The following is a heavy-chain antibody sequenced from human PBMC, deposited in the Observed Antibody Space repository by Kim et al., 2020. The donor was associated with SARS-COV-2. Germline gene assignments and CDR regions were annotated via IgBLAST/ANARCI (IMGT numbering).Heavy chain of an antibody. Sequence: SETLSLTCTVSGYSISSGYYWGWIRQPPGKGLEWIGSIYHSGSTYYNPSLKSRVTISVDTSKNQFSLKLSSVTAADTAVYYCARALSIQLWYGYYWGQGTLVTVSS. CDR2: IYHSGST. J-gene: IGHJ4*02. V-gene: IGHV4-38-2*02. CDR3: ARALSIQLWYGYY. D-gene: IGHD5-18*01. CDR1: GYSISSGYY.